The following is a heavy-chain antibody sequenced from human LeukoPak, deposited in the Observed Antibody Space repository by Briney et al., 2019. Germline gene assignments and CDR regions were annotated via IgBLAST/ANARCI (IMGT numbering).Heavy chain of an antibody. CDR2: ISSTSSYI. Sequence: GGSLRLSCVASKFTFSSYSMNWVRQAPGKGLEWVSSISSTSSYIYYADSVKGRFTISRDNAKNSLYLQMNSLRAEDTAVYYCARERGYSYGYADYWGQGTLVTVSS. V-gene: IGHV3-21*01. CDR3: ARERGYSYGYADY. J-gene: IGHJ4*02. CDR1: KFTFSSYS. D-gene: IGHD5-18*01.